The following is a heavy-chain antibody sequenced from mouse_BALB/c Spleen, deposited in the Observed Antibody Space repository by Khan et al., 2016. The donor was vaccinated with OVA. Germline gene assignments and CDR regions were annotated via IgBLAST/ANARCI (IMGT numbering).Heavy chain of an antibody. V-gene: IGHV1S56*01. J-gene: IGHJ4*01. Sequence: QVPLLPSVPELVPPWASVKFSCKASGYTFPRYDIHWVRQRPEQGLEWIGWIFPGADNTNYNEKFKGKATLTTDTSSRTAYMQLSTLTSDDSALSVCARRRGWMDYWGQGTSVTVS. CDR2: IFPGADNT. CDR1: GYTFPRYD. CDR3: ARRRGWMDY.